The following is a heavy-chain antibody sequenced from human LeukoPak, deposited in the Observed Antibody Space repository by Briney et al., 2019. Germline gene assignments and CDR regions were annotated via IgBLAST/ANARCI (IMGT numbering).Heavy chain of an antibody. J-gene: IGHJ4*02. V-gene: IGHV3-23*01. D-gene: IGHD3-10*01. CDR2: ISSSGNRT. CDR3: AKGGGSWYFDY. Sequence: GESLRLSCAASGLTFSVNDMTWVRPGPEKGLEWVSSISSSGNRTYYADSVKGRFIISRDKSKNTLYLQMNSLGAEETVVYYCAKGGGSWYFDYWGQGNLVTVSS. CDR1: GLTFSVND.